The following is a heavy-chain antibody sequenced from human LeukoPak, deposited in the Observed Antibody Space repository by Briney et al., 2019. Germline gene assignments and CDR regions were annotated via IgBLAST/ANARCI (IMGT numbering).Heavy chain of an antibody. Sequence: GGSLRLSCAASGFTFSSFAMSWVRQAPGKGLEWVSSISSSSSYIYYADSVKGRFTISRDNAKNSLYLQMNSLRAEDTAVYYCARVGDYDILTGWYYFDYWGQGTLVTVSS. V-gene: IGHV3-21*01. CDR3: ARVGDYDILTGWYYFDY. J-gene: IGHJ4*02. CDR1: GFTFSSFA. CDR2: ISSSSSYI. D-gene: IGHD3-9*01.